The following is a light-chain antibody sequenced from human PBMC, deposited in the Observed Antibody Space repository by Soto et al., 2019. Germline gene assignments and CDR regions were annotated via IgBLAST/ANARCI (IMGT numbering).Light chain of an antibody. CDR2: DVS. CDR1: SSDVGGYNY. Sequence: QSVLTQPASVSGSPGQSITISCTGTSSDVGGYNYVSWYQQHPGKAPKLMIYDVSNRPSGVSNLFSGSKSGNTASLTISGRQAEDEDDYYCSSYTSSSTLPYVFGTGTKVTVL. J-gene: IGLJ1*01. V-gene: IGLV2-14*01. CDR3: SSYTSSSTLPYV.